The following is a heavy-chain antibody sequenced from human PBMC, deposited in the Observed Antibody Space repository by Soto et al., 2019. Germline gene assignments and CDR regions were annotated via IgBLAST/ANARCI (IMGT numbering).Heavy chain of an antibody. CDR1: GGSISSGGYY. Sequence: QVQLQESGPGLVKPSQTLSLTCTVSGGSISSGGYYWSWIRQHPGKRLVCIGYIYYSGSTYYNPSLKSRVTISVDTSKNQFSLKLSSVTAADTAVYYCARVGYDFWSGYDHYFDYWGQGTLVTVSA. CDR2: IYYSGST. J-gene: IGHJ4*02. CDR3: ARVGYDFWSGYDHYFDY. V-gene: IGHV4-31*03. D-gene: IGHD3-3*01.